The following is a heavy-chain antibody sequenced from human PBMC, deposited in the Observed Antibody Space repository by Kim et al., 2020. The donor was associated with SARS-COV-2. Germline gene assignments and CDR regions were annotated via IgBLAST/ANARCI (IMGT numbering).Heavy chain of an antibody. J-gene: IGHJ6*02. CDR1: GYTFTSYA. D-gene: IGHD2-21*01. Sequence: ASVKVSCKASGYTFTSYAMHWVRQAPGQRLEWMGWINAGNGNTKYSQKFQGRVTITRDTSASTAYMELSSLRSEDTAVYYCARDRRIVVVGYYGMDVWGQGTTVTVSS. CDR3: ARDRRIVVVGYYGMDV. CDR2: INAGNGNT. V-gene: IGHV1-3*01.